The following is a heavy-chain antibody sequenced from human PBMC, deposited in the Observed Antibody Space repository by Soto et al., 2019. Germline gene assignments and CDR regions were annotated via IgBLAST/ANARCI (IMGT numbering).Heavy chain of an antibody. V-gene: IGHV1-69*13. CDR1: GGTFGSQG. CDR3: ARGAMDNFHY. CDR2: FIAMLGTP. J-gene: IGHJ4*02. Sequence: SVKVSCKASGGTFGSQGIAWVRQAPGQGLEWMGGFIAMLGTPTYAKKVQGRATISADESLTSSYLELRSLRSEDTGVYFCARGAMDNFHYWGQGTVVTLSS.